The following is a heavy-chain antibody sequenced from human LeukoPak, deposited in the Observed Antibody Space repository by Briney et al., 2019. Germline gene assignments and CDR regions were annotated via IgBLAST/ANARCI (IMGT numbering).Heavy chain of an antibody. CDR1: GFTFSNAW. V-gene: IGHV3-15*01. CDR3: ARSPDPLGPYGV. D-gene: IGHD3-10*01. CDR2: IKSKTDGGTT. Sequence: GGSLRLSCAASGFTFSNAWMSWVRQAPGKGLEWVGRIKSKTDGGTTDYAAPVKGRFTISRDDSKNTLYLQMNSLKTEDTAVYYCARSPDPLGPYGVWGQGTTVTVSS. J-gene: IGHJ6*02.